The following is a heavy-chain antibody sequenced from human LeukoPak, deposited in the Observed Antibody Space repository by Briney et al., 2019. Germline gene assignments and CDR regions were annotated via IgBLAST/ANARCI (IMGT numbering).Heavy chain of an antibody. CDR2: IYTSGST. Sequence: IGRIYTSGSTNYNPSLKSRVTMSVDTSKNQFSLKLSSVTAADTAVYYCARDPGYYSSFDYWGQGTLVTVSS. J-gene: IGHJ4*02. CDR3: ARDPGYYSSFDY. V-gene: IGHV4-4*07. D-gene: IGHD3-22*01.